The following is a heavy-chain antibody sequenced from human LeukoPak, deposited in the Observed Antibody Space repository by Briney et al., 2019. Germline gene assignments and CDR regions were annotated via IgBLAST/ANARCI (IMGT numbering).Heavy chain of an antibody. Sequence: SGGSLRLSCAASGFTFSSYGMHWVRQAPGKGLEWVAVISYDGSNKYYADSVKGRFTISRDNSKNTLYLQMNSLRAEDTAVYYCAKTGGTYYDFWSGYRNYGMDVWGQGTTVTVSS. CDR3: AKTGGTYYDFWSGYRNYGMDV. CDR1: GFTFSSYG. V-gene: IGHV3-30*18. CDR2: ISYDGSNK. D-gene: IGHD3-3*01. J-gene: IGHJ6*02.